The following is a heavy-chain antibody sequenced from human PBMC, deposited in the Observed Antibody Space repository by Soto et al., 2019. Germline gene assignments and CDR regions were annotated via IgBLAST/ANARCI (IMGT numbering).Heavy chain of an antibody. CDR3: ARDWGEMATTHDAFDI. D-gene: IGHD5-12*01. CDR2: IWYDGSNK. Sequence: QVQLVESGGGVVQPGRSLRLSCAASGFTFSSYGMHWVRQAPGKGLEWVAVIWYDGSNKYYADSVKGRFTNSRDNSKNTLYLQMNSLRAEDTAVYYCARDWGEMATTHDAFDIWGQGTMVTVSS. J-gene: IGHJ3*02. CDR1: GFTFSSYG. V-gene: IGHV3-33*01.